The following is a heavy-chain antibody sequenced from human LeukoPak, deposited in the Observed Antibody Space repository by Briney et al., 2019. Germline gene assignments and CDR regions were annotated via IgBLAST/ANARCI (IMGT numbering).Heavy chain of an antibody. V-gene: IGHV5-51*01. CDR2: IYPDDSDT. J-gene: IGHJ3*02. CDR3: ARGGDYGDPRRPFDI. CDR1: GYTFRMYW. D-gene: IGHD4-17*01. Sequence: GEFLKISCKGSGYTFRMYWIGWVRQMPGKPPEWMGVIYPDDSDTRYSPSFQGQVTISVDRSVSTAYLHWSGLKASDTAMYYCARGGDYGDPRRPFDIWGQGTMVTVSS.